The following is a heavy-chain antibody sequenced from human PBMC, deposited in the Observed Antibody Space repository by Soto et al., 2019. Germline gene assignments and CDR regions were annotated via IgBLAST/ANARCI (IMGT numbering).Heavy chain of an antibody. CDR1: GYTFSSYG. D-gene: IGHD3-22*01. CDR3: ARGGYYDSSGSRNYYYYGMNV. V-gene: IGHV1-18*01. Sequence: QVQLVQSGGEVKKPGASVKVSCKASGYTFSSYGISWVRQAPGQGLEWLGWISAYDGNTKYAQILQGRVFMTTDTSTQTAYIELRSLRSDDTAVYYCARGGYYDSSGSRNYYYYGMNVWGQGTSVTVSS. J-gene: IGHJ6*02. CDR2: ISAYDGNT.